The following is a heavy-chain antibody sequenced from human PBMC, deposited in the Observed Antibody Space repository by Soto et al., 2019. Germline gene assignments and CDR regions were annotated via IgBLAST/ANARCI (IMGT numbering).Heavy chain of an antibody. CDR1: GFTFGSYW. CDR2: IKQDGSEK. D-gene: IGHD3-16*02. V-gene: IGHV3-7*01. CDR3: ARKGPTSYDYIWGSYRPFDY. J-gene: IGHJ4*02. Sequence: GGSLRLSCAASGFTFGSYWLSWVRQAPGKGLEWVANIKQDGSEKYYVDSVKGRFTISRDNAKNSLYLQMNSLRAEDTAVYYCARKGPTSYDYIWGSYRPFDYWGQGTLVTVSS.